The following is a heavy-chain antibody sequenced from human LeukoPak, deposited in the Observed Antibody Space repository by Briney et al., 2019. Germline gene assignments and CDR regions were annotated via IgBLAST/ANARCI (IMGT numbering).Heavy chain of an antibody. CDR2: IYYSGST. CDR3: ARLAPERYVMTTVTPFDY. Sequence: SETLSLTCAVYGGSFSGYYWSWIRQPPGKGLEWIGSIYYSGSTYYNPSLKSRVTISVDTSKNQFSLKLSSVTAADTAVYYCARLAPERYVMTTVTPFDYWGQGTLVTVSS. V-gene: IGHV4-34*01. D-gene: IGHD4-17*01. J-gene: IGHJ4*02. CDR1: GGSFSGYY.